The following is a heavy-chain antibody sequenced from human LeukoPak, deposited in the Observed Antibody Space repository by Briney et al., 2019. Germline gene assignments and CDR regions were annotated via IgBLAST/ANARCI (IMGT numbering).Heavy chain of an antibody. Sequence: SETLSLTCTVSGGSITNYYWSWIRQPLGKGLGWIGYMYYGGSTYYNPSVKSRATISVDTSKNQFSLKLNSMAAADTAIYYCARSNFSSSWDLWGQGTLVTVSS. D-gene: IGHD6-13*01. CDR3: ARSNFSSSWDL. V-gene: IGHV4-59*08. CDR1: GGSITNYY. CDR2: MYYGGST. J-gene: IGHJ4*02.